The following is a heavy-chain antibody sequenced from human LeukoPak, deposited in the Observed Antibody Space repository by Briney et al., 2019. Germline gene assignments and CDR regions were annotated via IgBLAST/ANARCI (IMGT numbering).Heavy chain of an antibody. CDR2: IKQDGSET. V-gene: IGHV3-7*01. CDR1: GFTFSNYA. CDR3: ARGGYSSAWYWNYFEY. D-gene: IGHD6-19*01. J-gene: IGHJ4*02. Sequence: PGGSLRLSCAASGFTFSNYAMNWVRQAPGRGLEWVANIKQDGSETYYVDSVGGRFTISRDNARNSLFLQMNSLRAEDTAVYYCARGGYSSAWYWNYFEYWGQGALVTVSS.